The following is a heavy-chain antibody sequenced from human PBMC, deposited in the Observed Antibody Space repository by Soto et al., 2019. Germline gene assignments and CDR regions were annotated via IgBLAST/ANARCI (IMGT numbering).Heavy chain of an antibody. D-gene: IGHD2-2*01. J-gene: IGHJ4*02. V-gene: IGHV3-30*18. Sequence: PGGSLRLSCVGSGFTFSSYVMHWVRQSPGKGLECVAVISDTGSSHYYAASVEGRFTISRENSKNTLSLHMDGLRVEDTAVYYCAKDRGGDCPDNSCYFGADYWGQGTPVTVSS. CDR1: GFTFSSYV. CDR3: AKDRGGDCPDNSCYFGADY. CDR2: ISDTGSSH.